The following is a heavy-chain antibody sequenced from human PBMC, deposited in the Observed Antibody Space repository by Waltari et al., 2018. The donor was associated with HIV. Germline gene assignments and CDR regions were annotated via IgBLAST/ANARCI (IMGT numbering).Heavy chain of an antibody. V-gene: IGHV3-49*03. D-gene: IGHD2-2*02. CDR2: IRSKAYGGTT. Sequence: EVQLVESGGGLVQPGRSLRLSCTASGFTFGDYAMSWFRQAPGKGLEWVGFIRSKAYGGTTEYAASVKGRFTISRDDSKSIAYLQMNSLKTEDTAVYYCTRDSPPRYCSSTSCYTPKNYYYYGMDVWGQGP. CDR3: TRDSPPRYCSSTSCYTPKNYYYYGMDV. CDR1: GFTFGDYA. J-gene: IGHJ6*02.